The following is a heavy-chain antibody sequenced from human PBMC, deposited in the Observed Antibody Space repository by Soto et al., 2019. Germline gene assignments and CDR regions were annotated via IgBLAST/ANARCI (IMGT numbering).Heavy chain of an antibody. V-gene: IGHV3-23*01. CDR2: ISGSGGSP. D-gene: IGHD1-26*01. Sequence: EVQLLESGGGLVQPGGSLRLSCAASGFTFSSYAMSWFRQAPGKGLEWVSAISGSGGSPYYADSVKGRFTISRDNSKNTLYLQMHSLRAEDTAVYYCAKDEVGAVAYYTSGMDGWGQGTTVTVSS. CDR3: AKDEVGAVAYYTSGMDG. CDR1: GFTFSSYA. J-gene: IGHJ6*02.